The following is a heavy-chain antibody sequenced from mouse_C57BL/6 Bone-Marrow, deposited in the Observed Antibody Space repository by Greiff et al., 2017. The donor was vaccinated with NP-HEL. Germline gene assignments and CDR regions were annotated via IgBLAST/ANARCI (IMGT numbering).Heavy chain of an antibody. Sequence: VQLKESGGGLVKPGGSLKLSCAASGFTFSSYAMSWVRQTPEKRLEWVATISDGGSYTYYPDNVKGRFTISRDNAKNNLYLQMSHLKSEDTAMYYCAREDGWYFDVWGTGTTVTVSS. D-gene: IGHD2-3*01. CDR1: GFTFSSYA. V-gene: IGHV5-4*01. CDR3: AREDGWYFDV. CDR2: ISDGGSYT. J-gene: IGHJ1*03.